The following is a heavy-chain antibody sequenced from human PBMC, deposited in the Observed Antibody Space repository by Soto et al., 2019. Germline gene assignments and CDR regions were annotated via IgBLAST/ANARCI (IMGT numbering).Heavy chain of an antibody. CDR3: ARRMGGDYDLWSGYYDYYYYYGMDV. Sequence: SETLSLTSTVSGGSISSSSYYWGWIRQPPGKGLEWIGSIYYSGSTYYNPSLKSRVTISVDTSKNQFSLKLSSVTAADTAVYYCARRMGGDYDLWSGYYDYYYYYGMDVWGQGTMVTVSS. CDR1: GGSISSSSYY. D-gene: IGHD3-3*01. J-gene: IGHJ6*02. CDR2: IYYSGST. V-gene: IGHV4-39*01.